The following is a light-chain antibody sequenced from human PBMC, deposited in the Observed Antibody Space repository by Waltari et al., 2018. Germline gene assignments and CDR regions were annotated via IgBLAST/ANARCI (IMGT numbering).Light chain of an antibody. V-gene: IGKV3-20*01. CDR1: QSVTSTY. J-gene: IGKJ4*01. CDR2: GAS. CDR3: QQYGSSPPKLT. Sequence: EIVFTQSPGTLSLSPGERATLSCRSSQSVTSTYLAWYQQKPGQAPRLLIYGASSRATGIPDRFSGSGSGKDFTLTISRLEPEDFAVYYCQQYGSSPPKLTFGGGTKVEIK.